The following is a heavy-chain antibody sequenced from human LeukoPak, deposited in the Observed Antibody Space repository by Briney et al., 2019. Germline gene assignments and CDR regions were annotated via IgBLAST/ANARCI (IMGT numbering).Heavy chain of an antibody. CDR1: GFTFSDYY. D-gene: IGHD3-22*01. Sequence: GGSLRLSCAASGFTFSDYYMSWVRQAPGKGLEWVSAIRGSGDRTYYADSVKGRFTISRDNSKNTLHLQMNSLRAEDTAIYYCAKVLTTYYYDSSGYPWGQGTLVTVSS. CDR3: AKVLTTYYYDSSGYP. CDR2: IRGSGDRT. V-gene: IGHV3-23*01. J-gene: IGHJ4*02.